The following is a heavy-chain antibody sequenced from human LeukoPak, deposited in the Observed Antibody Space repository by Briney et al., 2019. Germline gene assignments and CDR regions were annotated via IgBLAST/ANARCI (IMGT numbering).Heavy chain of an antibody. V-gene: IGHV4-61*02. D-gene: IGHD4-11*01. CDR1: GGSISSGGYS. J-gene: IGHJ6*02. CDR2: IYTSGST. Sequence: SQTLSLTCAVSGGSISSGGYSWSWIRQPPGKGLEWIGRIYTSGSTNYNPSLKSRVTISVDTSKNQFSLKLSSVTAADTAVYYCAREHYSNYVHYYYGMDVWGQGTTVTVSS. CDR3: AREHYSNYVHYYYGMDV.